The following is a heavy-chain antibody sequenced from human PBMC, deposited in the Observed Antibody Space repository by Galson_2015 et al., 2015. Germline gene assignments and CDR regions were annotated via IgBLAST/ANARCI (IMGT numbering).Heavy chain of an antibody. CDR3: VKDFPGTSITTFDY. CDR2: ISSNGGST. D-gene: IGHD4-11*01. CDR1: GFTFSSYG. J-gene: IGHJ4*02. V-gene: IGHV3-64D*06. Sequence: SLRLSCAASGFTFSSYGMHWVRQAPGKGLEYVSAISSNGGSTYYADSVKGRFTTSRDNSKNTLYLQMSSLRGEDTAVYYCVKDFPGTSITTFDYWGQGTLVTVSS.